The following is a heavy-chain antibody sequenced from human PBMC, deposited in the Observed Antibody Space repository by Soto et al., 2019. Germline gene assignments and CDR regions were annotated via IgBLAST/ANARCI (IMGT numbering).Heavy chain of an antibody. J-gene: IGHJ4*02. D-gene: IGHD6-19*01. Sequence: GESLKISCKASGYSFANYRIAWVRQMPGKGLEWMGIIYPGESDTRYNPSFQDHVTISADESITTAYLQWDSLKASDTAMYYCARLYSTGWYLGHWGQGTLVTVSS. V-gene: IGHV5-51*01. CDR2: IYPGESDT. CDR1: GYSFANYR. CDR3: ARLYSTGWYLGH.